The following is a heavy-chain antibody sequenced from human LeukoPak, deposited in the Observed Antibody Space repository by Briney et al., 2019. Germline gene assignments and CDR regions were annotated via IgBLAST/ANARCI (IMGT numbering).Heavy chain of an antibody. CDR1: GYTLTELS. CDR3: ARSFTDKHSSSWSHGDY. D-gene: IGHD6-13*01. CDR2: FDPEDGET. Sequence: GASVKVSCKVSGYTLTELSMHWVRQAPGKGLEWMGGFDPEDGETIYAQKFQGRVTMTEDTSTDTAYMELSSLRSEDTAVYYCARSFTDKHSSSWSHGDYWGQGTLVTVSS. J-gene: IGHJ4*02. V-gene: IGHV1-24*01.